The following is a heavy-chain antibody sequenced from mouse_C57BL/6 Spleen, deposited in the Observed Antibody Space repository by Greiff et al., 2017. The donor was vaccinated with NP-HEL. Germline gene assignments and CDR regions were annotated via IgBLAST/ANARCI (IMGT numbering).Heavy chain of an antibody. V-gene: IGHV1-15*01. CDR1: GYTFTDYE. Sequence: VQLQQSGAELVRPGASVTLSCKASGYTFTDYEMHWVKQTPVHGLEWIGAIDPETGGTAYNQKFKGKAILTADKSSSTAYMELRSLTSEDSAVYYCTSGYYGSSSYYFDYWGQGTTLTVSS. CDR2: IDPETGGT. D-gene: IGHD1-1*01. J-gene: IGHJ2*01. CDR3: TSGYYGSSSYYFDY.